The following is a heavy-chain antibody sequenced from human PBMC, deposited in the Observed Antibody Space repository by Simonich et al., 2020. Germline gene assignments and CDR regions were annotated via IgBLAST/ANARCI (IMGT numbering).Heavy chain of an antibody. V-gene: IGHV4-38-2*01. J-gene: IGHJ6*02. D-gene: IGHD6-13*01. CDR1: GYSISSGYY. CDR2: FYHRGST. Sequence: QVQLQESGPGLVKPSETLSLTCAVSGYSISSGYYWGWIRQPPGKGLECIGRFYHRGSTYSTPSLKSRVTISVDTSKNQFSLKLSSVTAADTAVYYCARVGYSNYYYYGMDVWGQGTTVTVSS. CDR3: ARVGYSNYYYYGMDV.